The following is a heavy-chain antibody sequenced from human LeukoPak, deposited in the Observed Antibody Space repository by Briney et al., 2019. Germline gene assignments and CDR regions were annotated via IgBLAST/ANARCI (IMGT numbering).Heavy chain of an antibody. Sequence: PGDSLRLSCATSGFDFGGACGMGWVRQAPEKGLEWVSTISGGGETTHYADSVKGRLTISRDNARNTLYLQIDRLRPEDTAIYYCVREAGCGWPLDYWAGEPWSPSPQ. V-gene: IGHV3-23*01. CDR2: ISGGGETT. D-gene: IGHD6-19*01. J-gene: IGHJ4*02. CDR1: GFDFGGACG. CDR3: VREAGCGWPLDY.